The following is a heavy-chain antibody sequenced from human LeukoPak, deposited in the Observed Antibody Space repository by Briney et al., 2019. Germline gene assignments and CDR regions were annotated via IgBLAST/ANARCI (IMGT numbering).Heavy chain of an antibody. CDR2: FDPEDGET. V-gene: IGHV1-24*01. CDR3: ATDHSVMGVPTY. CDR1: GYTLTELS. J-gene: IGHJ4*02. Sequence: ASVKVSCKVSGYTLTELSMHWVRQAPGKGLEWMGGFDPEDGETIYAQKFQGRVTMTEDTSTDTAYMELSSLRSEDTAVYYCATDHSVMGVPTYWGQGTLVTVSS. D-gene: IGHD1-26*01.